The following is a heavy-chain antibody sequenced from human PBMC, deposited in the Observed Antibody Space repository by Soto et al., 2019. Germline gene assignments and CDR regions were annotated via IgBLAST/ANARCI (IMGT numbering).Heavy chain of an antibody. Sequence: SETLSLTCTVSGGSISRNIYFWGWIRQPPGKGLEWIGSIYYSGSTYYNPSLKSRVTISVDTSKNQFSLELSSVTAADTAVYYCVRLAATYAPYQFDYRGQGTLVTVSS. CDR3: VRLAATYAPYQFDY. J-gene: IGHJ4*02. D-gene: IGHD2-15*01. V-gene: IGHV4-39*01. CDR2: IYYSGST. CDR1: GGSISRNIYF.